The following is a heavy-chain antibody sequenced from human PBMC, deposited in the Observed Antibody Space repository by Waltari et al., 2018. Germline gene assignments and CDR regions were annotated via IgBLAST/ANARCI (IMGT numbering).Heavy chain of an antibody. D-gene: IGHD5-18*01. Sequence: EVQLVESGGGLVKPGGSLRLSCAASGFTFSRYSMIWVRPAPGKGLEWVSSISSSSSYIYYADSVKGRFTISRDNAKNSLYLQMNSLRAEDTAVYYCARGEGYSYGLDYFDYWGQGTLVTVSS. CDR2: ISSSSSYI. V-gene: IGHV3-21*01. CDR3: ARGEGYSYGLDYFDY. J-gene: IGHJ4*02. CDR1: GFTFSRYS.